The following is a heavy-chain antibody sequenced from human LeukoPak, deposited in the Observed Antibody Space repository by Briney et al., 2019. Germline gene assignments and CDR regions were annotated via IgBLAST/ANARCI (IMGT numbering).Heavy chain of an antibody. J-gene: IGHJ5*02. Sequence: SVKVSCKASGGTFSSYAISWVRQAPGQGLEWMGRIIPIFGITNYAQKFQGRVTITADKSTSTAYMELRSLRSDDTAVYYCARDPQFDPWGQGTLVTVSS. CDR3: ARDPQFDP. CDR1: GGTFSSYA. CDR2: IIPIFGIT. V-gene: IGHV1-69*04.